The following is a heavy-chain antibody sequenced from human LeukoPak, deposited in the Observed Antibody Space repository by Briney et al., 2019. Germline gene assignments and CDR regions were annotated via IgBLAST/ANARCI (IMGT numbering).Heavy chain of an antibody. CDR2: ISGSGGST. J-gene: IGHJ4*02. V-gene: IGHV3-23*01. CDR3: AKDPADY. CDR1: GCTFSSYA. Sequence: PGVSLRLSCAAPGCTFSSYAMSLVLQAPGKGLEWVSAISGSGGSTYYADSVKRRFTISRDNPKNTLYLQMNSLRAEDTAVYYCAKDPADYWGQGNLVTVSS.